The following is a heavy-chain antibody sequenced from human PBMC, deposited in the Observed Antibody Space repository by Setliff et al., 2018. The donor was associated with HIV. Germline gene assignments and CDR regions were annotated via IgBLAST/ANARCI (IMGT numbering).Heavy chain of an antibody. Sequence: SETLSLTCAVYGGSFSGYYWSWIRQPPGKGLEWIGEINHSGSTNYNPSLKSRVTISVDTSKNQFSLKLSSVTAADTAVYYCARREDGSGSYFNHWFDPWGQGTLVTV. CDR3: ARREDGSGSYFNHWFDP. D-gene: IGHD3-10*01. CDR2: INHSGST. V-gene: IGHV4-34*01. J-gene: IGHJ5*02. CDR1: GGSFSGYY.